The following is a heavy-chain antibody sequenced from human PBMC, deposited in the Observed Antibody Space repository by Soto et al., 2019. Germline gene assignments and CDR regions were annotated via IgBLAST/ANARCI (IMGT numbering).Heavy chain of an antibody. V-gene: IGHV3-15*01. CDR2: IKSKTDGGTT. CDR1: GFTFSNAW. Sequence: EVQLVESGGGLVKPGGSLRLSCAASGFTFSNAWMSWVRQAPGKGLEWVGRIKSKTDGGTTDYAAPVKGRFTISRDDSKNTLYLQMNSLKTEDTAVYYCTPDPSYYYGSGRKGGYYYYYYGMDVWGQGTTVTVSS. J-gene: IGHJ6*02. CDR3: TPDPSYYYGSGRKGGYYYYYYGMDV. D-gene: IGHD3-10*01.